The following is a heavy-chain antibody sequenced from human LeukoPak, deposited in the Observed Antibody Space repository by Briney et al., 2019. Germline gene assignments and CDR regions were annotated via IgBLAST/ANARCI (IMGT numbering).Heavy chain of an antibody. V-gene: IGHV3-21*01. CDR1: GFTFSRSA. D-gene: IGHD6-19*01. CDR3: ARDGGSGWYYFDY. Sequence: GGSLRLSCAASGFTFSRSAMNWVRQAPGKGLEWVSSISSSSYIYYADSVKGRFTVSRDNAKNSLYLQMYSLRAEDTAVYYCARDGGSGWYYFDYWGQGTLVTVSS. J-gene: IGHJ4*02. CDR2: ISSSSYI.